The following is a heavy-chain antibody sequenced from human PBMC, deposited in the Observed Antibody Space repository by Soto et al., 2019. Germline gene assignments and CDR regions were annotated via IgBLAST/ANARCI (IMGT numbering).Heavy chain of an antibody. CDR3: TKLQRRWLNSDY. V-gene: IGHV4-39*01. CDR2: IYYSGTS. D-gene: IGHD5-12*01. Sequence: SETLSLTCTVSGGSISNSSYCWGWIRQPPGKGLEWIGHIYYSGTSYSNPSLKGRVTLSVDTSKNQFSLKLNSVTAADTAVYYCTKLQRRWLNSDYWAQGTLVTVSS. CDR1: GGSISNSSYC. J-gene: IGHJ4*02.